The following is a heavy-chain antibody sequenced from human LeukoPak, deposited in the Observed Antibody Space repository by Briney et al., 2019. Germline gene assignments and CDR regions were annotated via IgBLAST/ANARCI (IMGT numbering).Heavy chain of an antibody. CDR1: GGSISSSSYY. CDR2: IYYSGST. Sequence: PSETLSLTCTVSGGSISSSSYYWGWIRQPPGKGLEWIGSIYYSGSTYYNPSLKSSVTISVDTSKNKFSLKLSSVTAADTAVYYCARGFHYDILTGYPLPFDYWGQGTLVTVSS. J-gene: IGHJ4*02. CDR3: ARGFHYDILTGYPLPFDY. D-gene: IGHD3-9*01. V-gene: IGHV4-39*07.